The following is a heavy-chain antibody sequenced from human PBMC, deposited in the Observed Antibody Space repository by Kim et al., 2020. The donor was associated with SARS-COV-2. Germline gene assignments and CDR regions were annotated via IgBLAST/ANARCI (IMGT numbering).Heavy chain of an antibody. D-gene: IGHD2-15*01. Sequence: GESLKISCKGYGYTFAEYWIGWVRQMPGKGPELMGITYPDESAVKYSPSFQGQVTISTDNSISTAYVQWSSLKASDTAMYYCARLGISGCSGGRCYTSFYYYGMDVWGQGTTVTVSS. V-gene: IGHV5-51*01. CDR1: GYTFAEYW. J-gene: IGHJ6*02. CDR2: TYPDESAV. CDR3: ARLGISGCSGGRCYTSFYYYGMDV.